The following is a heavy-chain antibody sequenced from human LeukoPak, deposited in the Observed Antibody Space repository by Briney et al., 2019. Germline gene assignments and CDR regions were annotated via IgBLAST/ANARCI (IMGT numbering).Heavy chain of an antibody. Sequence: PSEPLSLTCTVSGGSISSGDYYWSWIRQPPGKGLEWIGYIYYSGSTYYNPSLKSRVTISVDTSKNQFSLKLSSVTAADTAVYHCARDSGGIDYWGQGTLVTVSS. J-gene: IGHJ4*02. V-gene: IGHV4-30-4*08. CDR2: IYYSGST. CDR3: ARDSGGIDY. CDR1: GGSISSGDYY. D-gene: IGHD2-15*01.